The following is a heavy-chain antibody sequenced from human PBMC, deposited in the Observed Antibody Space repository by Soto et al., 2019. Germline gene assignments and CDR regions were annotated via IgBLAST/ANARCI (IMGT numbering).Heavy chain of an antibody. CDR3: ARGDQTPSWIQVWFPSDAFDI. J-gene: IGHJ3*02. V-gene: IGHV1-8*01. CDR1: GYTFTSYD. CDR2: MNPNSGNT. Sequence: QVQLVQSGAEVKKPGSSVKVSCKASGYTFTSYDINWVRQATGQGLEWRGWMNPNSGNTGYAQKFQGRVTMTSTTSISRASMELSSRRSEDTSVYYFARGDQTPSWIQVWFPSDAFDIWGQGTMVTVSS. D-gene: IGHD5-18*01.